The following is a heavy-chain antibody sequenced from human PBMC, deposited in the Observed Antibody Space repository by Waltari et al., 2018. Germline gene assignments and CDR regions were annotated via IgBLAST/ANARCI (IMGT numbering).Heavy chain of an antibody. Sequence: QVQLQESGPGLVKPSETLSLTCAVSGYSISSGYYWGWIRPPPGKGLEWIGSIYHSGSTYYNPSLKSRVTISVDTSKNQFSLKLSSVTAADTAVYYCARRVGGYCSGGSCYKGWFDPWGQGTLVTVSS. J-gene: IGHJ5*02. CDR2: IYHSGST. V-gene: IGHV4-38-2*01. D-gene: IGHD2-15*01. CDR3: ARRVGGYCSGGSCYKGWFDP. CDR1: GYSISSGYY.